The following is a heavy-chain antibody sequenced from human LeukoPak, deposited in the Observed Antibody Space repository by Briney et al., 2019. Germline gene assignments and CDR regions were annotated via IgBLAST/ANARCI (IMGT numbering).Heavy chain of an antibody. Sequence: GGSLRLSCAASGFIFSNYWVTWVRQAPGKGLEWVADIQQDGSEKYYVDSVKGRFTISRDNAKSSLYLQINSLRVEDTALYYCARWRGAQSEFDYWGQGSLVTVSS. CDR1: GFIFSNYW. CDR3: ARWRGAQSEFDY. D-gene: IGHD3-3*01. V-gene: IGHV3-7*01. CDR2: IQQDGSEK. J-gene: IGHJ4*02.